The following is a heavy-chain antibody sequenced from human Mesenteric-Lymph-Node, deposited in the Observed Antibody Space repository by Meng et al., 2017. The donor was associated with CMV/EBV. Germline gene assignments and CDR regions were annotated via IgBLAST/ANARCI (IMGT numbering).Heavy chain of an antibody. CDR1: GFTFSSYS. J-gene: IGHJ3*02. Sequence: GGSLRLSCGASGFTFSSYSMYWVRQAPGQGLEWVSSIATGGSPTFYTDSVKGRFTISRDNSRNTLYLQMTSLRAEDTAVYYCAKLGDRYNWKVSAFDIWGQGTMVTVSS. CDR3: AKLGDRYNWKVSAFDI. CDR2: IATGGSPT. D-gene: IGHD1-20*01. V-gene: IGHV3-23*01.